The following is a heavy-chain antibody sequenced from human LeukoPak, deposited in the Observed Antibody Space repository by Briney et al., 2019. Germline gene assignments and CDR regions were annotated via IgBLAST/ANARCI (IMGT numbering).Heavy chain of an antibody. CDR3: ARGNIKFDY. Sequence: GGSLRLSCAASGFTFSTYIMNWVRQAPGKGLERVSSISSSSDYIYYVDSVKGRFTISRDNAKNSLYLQMNSLRAEDTAVYYCARGNIKFDYWGQGTLATVSS. CDR1: GFTFSTYI. V-gene: IGHV3-21*01. J-gene: IGHJ4*02. CDR2: ISSSSDYI.